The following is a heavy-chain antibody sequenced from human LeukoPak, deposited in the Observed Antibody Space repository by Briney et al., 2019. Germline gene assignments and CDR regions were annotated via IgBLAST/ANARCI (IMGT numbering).Heavy chain of an antibody. D-gene: IGHD3-22*01. Sequence: GASVKVSCKASGYTFTSYDINWVRQATGQGLEWMGWMNPNSGNTGYAQKFQGRVTMTRNTSISTAYMELSSLRSEDTAVYYCAADGRITMIVVANDAFDIWGQGTMVTVSS. J-gene: IGHJ3*02. CDR2: MNPNSGNT. CDR3: AADGRITMIVVANDAFDI. CDR1: GYTFTSYD. V-gene: IGHV1-8*01.